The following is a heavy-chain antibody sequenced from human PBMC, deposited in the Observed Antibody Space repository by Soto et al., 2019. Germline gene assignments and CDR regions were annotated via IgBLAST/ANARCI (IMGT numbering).Heavy chain of an antibody. V-gene: IGHV3-33*01. CDR3: ARVHEGYSSSWYEWYYYYGMDV. J-gene: IGHJ6*02. CDR2: IWYDGSNK. CDR1: GFTFSSYG. D-gene: IGHD6-13*01. Sequence: PGGSLRLSCAASGFTFSSYGMHWVRQAPGKGLEWVAVIWYDGSNKYYADPVKGRFTISRDNSKNTLYLQMNSLRAEDTAVYYCARVHEGYSSSWYEWYYYYGMDVWGQETTVTVSS.